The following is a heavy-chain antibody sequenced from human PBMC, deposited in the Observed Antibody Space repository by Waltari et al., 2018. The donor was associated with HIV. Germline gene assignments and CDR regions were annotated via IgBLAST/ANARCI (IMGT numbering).Heavy chain of an antibody. Sequence: QVTLKESGPVLVKPTETLTLTCTVSGFSLSNARMGVSWIRQPPGKALEWLAHIFSNDEKSYSTTLKSRLTISKDTSKSQVVLTMTNMDPVDTATYYCARYYYDSSVVILGACDIWGQGTMVTVSS. CDR3: ARYYYDSSVVILGACDI. J-gene: IGHJ3*02. D-gene: IGHD3-22*01. V-gene: IGHV2-26*01. CDR2: IFSNDEK. CDR1: GFSLSNARMG.